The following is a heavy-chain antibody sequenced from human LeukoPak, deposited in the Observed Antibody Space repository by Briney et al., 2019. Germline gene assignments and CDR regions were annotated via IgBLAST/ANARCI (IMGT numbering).Heavy chain of an antibody. CDR3: AKDLTGDGSYFDY. CDR1: GFTFSSYW. CDR2: IDSDGSRI. V-gene: IGHV3-74*01. Sequence: GGSLRLSCAASGFTFSSYWMHWVRQAPGKGLVWVSRIDSDGSRISHGDFVRGRFTISRDNAKNTLYLQMNSLRAEDTAVYYCAKDLTGDGSYFDYWGQGTLVTVSS. D-gene: IGHD7-27*01. J-gene: IGHJ4*02.